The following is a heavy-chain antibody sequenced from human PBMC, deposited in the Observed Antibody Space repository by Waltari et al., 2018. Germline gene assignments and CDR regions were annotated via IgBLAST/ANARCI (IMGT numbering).Heavy chain of an antibody. D-gene: IGHD6-19*01. CDR3: ARVGIAVGFPDL. V-gene: IGHV3-33*01. J-gene: IGHJ2*01. CDR2: IWYDGSNK. Sequence: QVQLVESGGGVVQPGRSLRLSCAASVFTFSSYGMHWVRQAPGKGLEWVAVIWYDGSNKYYADSVKGRFTISRDNSKNTLYLQMNSLRAEDTAVYYCARVGIAVGFPDLWGRGTLVTVSS. CDR1: VFTFSSYG.